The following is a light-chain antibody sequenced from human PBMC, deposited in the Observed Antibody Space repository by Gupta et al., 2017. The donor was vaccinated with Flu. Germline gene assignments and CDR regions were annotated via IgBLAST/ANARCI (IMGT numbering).Light chain of an antibody. J-gene: IGLJ3*02. CDR2: DTD. Sequence: QAVVTPEPSLTVSPGGTVVLTCGSSTGAVTSGHYPYWSQQRPGQAPRTLIYDTDIKPSWTPARFSGSLLGGEAALTLSGAQPEDEDYYYCLRLYGVARVFGGGTRLTVL. CDR3: LRLYGVARV. CDR1: TGAVTSGHY. V-gene: IGLV7-46*01.